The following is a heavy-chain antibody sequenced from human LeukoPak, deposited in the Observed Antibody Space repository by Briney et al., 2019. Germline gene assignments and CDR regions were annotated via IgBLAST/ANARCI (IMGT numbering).Heavy chain of an antibody. D-gene: IGHD4-17*01. Sequence: SETLSLTSAVYGGSFSGYFWSWIRQPPGQGLARIGENNHSGRTKYNPSLKSRVTISVDTSNNQVSLKLSSVTAADTAVYYCARGALDYGDYDDYFDYWGQGTLVTVSS. CDR1: GGSFSGYF. CDR2: NNHSGRT. CDR3: ARGALDYGDYDDYFDY. J-gene: IGHJ4*02. V-gene: IGHV4-34*01.